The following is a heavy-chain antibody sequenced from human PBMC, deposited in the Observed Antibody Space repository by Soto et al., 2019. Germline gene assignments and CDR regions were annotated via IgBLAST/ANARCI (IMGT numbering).Heavy chain of an antibody. Sequence: GGSLRLSCAASGFTFSNYGMTWVRQAPGKGLEWVSGISGRGDKTNYADSVKGRFTISRDNSKNTLYVQMNSLRADDTAVYYCAKDQKAMVRDLCLGQYYYAMGDWGQGTTVTVSS. CDR3: AKDQKAMVRDLCLGQYYYAMGD. D-gene: IGHD3-10*01. V-gene: IGHV3-23*01. CDR1: GFTFSNYG. J-gene: IGHJ6*02. CDR2: ISGRGDKT.